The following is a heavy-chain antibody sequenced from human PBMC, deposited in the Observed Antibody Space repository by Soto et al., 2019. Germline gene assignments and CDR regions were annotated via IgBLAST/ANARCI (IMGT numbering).Heavy chain of an antibody. CDR3: ATRERGYSYGYYYGMDV. J-gene: IGHJ6*02. D-gene: IGHD5-18*01. Sequence: LTCTVSGGSISSSSYYWGWIRQPPGKGLEWIGSIYYSGSTYYNPSLKSRVTISVDTSKNQFSLKLSSVTAADTAVYYCATRERGYSYGYYYGMDVWGQGTTVTVSS. V-gene: IGHV4-39*01. CDR1: GGSISSSSYY. CDR2: IYYSGST.